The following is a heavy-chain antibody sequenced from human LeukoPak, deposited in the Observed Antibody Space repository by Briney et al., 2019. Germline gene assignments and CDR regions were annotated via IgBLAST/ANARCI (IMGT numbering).Heavy chain of an antibody. J-gene: IGHJ4*02. CDR2: IYYSGST. CDR1: GGSISSGGYY. D-gene: IGHD3-22*01. Sequence: SQTLSLTCTVSGGSISSGGYYWSWIRQHPGKGLEWIGYIYYSGSTYYNPSLKSRVTISVDTSKNQFSLKLSSVTAADTAVYYCARSGLDFYDSSGYFEDWGQGTLVTVSS. V-gene: IGHV4-31*03. CDR3: ARSGLDFYDSSGYFED.